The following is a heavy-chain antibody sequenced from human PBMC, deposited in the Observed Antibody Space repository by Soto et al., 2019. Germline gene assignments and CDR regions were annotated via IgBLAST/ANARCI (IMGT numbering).Heavy chain of an antibody. CDR1: GYTFTSYG. CDR2: MSAYNGNT. D-gene: IGHD2-15*01. CDR3: ARDSPLGYCSGGSCYPSTDV. Sequence: QVQLVQSRAEVKKPGASVKVSCKASGYTFTSYGISWVRQAPGQGLEWKGWMSAYNGNTNYAQKLQGRVTMTTDTSTSTAYMELRSLRSDDTAVYYCARDSPLGYCSGGSCYPSTDVWGQGTTVTVSS. V-gene: IGHV1-18*01. J-gene: IGHJ6*01.